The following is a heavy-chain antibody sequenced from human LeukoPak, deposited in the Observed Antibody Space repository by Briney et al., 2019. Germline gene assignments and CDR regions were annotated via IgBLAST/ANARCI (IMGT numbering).Heavy chain of an antibody. V-gene: IGHV3-23*01. D-gene: IGHD4-11*01. J-gene: IGHJ6*03. CDR2: ISGSGGST. CDR1: GFTFSSYA. CDR3: ARAKTTVNRSYYYYMDV. Sequence: PGGSLRLSCAASGFTFSSYAMSWVRQAPGKGLEWVSAISGSGGSTYYADSVKGRFTISRDNSKNTLYLQMNSLRAEDTAVYYCARAKTTVNRSYYYYMDVWGKGTTVTISS.